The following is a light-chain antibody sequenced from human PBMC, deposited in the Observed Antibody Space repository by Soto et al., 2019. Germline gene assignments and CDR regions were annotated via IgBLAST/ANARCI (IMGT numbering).Light chain of an antibody. J-gene: IGKJ5*01. Sequence: VLTQSPGTLSLSPGERATLSCRASQSVSSSYLAWYQQKPGQAPRLLIYGASSRATGIPDRFSGSGSGTDFTLTISRLEPEDFAVYYCQQRSNWPPLITFGQGTRLEIK. V-gene: IGKV3D-20*02. CDR1: QSVSSSY. CDR2: GAS. CDR3: QQRSNWPPLIT.